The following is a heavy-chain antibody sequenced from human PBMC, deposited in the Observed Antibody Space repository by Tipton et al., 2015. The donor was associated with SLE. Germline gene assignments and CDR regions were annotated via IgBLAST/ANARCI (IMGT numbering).Heavy chain of an antibody. D-gene: IGHD6-13*01. CDR1: GGSFSSHY. J-gene: IGHJ4*02. CDR3: ARRRGSSWYEDYFDY. V-gene: IGHV4-59*11. CDR2: IYYSGST. Sequence: TLSLTCTVSGGSFSSHYWSRIRQPPGKGLEWIGYIYYSGSTNYNPSLKSRVTMSVDTSENQFSLKLSSVTAADTAVYYCARRRGSSWYEDYFDYWGQGTLVTVSS.